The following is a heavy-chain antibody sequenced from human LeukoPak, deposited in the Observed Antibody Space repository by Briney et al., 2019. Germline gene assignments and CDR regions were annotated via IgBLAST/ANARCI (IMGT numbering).Heavy chain of an antibody. J-gene: IGHJ4*02. CDR1: GFSISNDYY. CDR3: ARGKAYSGSYYGIFDY. D-gene: IGHD1-26*01. Sequence: SETLSLTCTVSGFSISNDYYWTWLRQPPGKGPEWIGGIYHSGTTYYNPSLRGRVSISLDTSKTQFSLKLSSVTAADTAVYYCARGKAYSGSYYGIFDYWGQGTLVTVSS. V-gene: IGHV4-38-2*02. CDR2: IYHSGTT.